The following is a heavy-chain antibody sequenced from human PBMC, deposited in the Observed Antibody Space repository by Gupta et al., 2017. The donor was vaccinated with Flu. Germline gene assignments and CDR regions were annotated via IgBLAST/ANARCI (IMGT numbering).Heavy chain of an antibody. J-gene: IGHJ4*02. Sequence: ITSNDYLWGWIRKTTGKGLEWIGQADDRGNTFYSQSIRSRSTMSVDTSKSQFSLRLNSVTAADTASYYCARRNRYAKTCDNWGQGTTVTVSS. CDR1: ITSNDYL. D-gene: IGHD1-1*01. CDR2: ADDRGNT. CDR3: ARRNRYAKTCDN. V-gene: IGHV4-39*01.